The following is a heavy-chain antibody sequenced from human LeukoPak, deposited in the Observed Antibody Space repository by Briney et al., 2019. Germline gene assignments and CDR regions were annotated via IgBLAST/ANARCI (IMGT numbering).Heavy chain of an antibody. D-gene: IGHD6-19*01. CDR2: INPNSGGT. V-gene: IGHV1-2*02. CDR3: ARGVAGTGMYYYYHYMDV. CDR1: GYTFTGYY. Sequence: GASVKVSCKASGYTFTGYYMHGVRQAPGQGLEWMRWINPNSGGTNYAQKFQGRVTMTRDTSISTAYMELRSLRSDDTAVYYCARGVAGTGMYYYYHYMDVWGKGTTVTISS. J-gene: IGHJ6*03.